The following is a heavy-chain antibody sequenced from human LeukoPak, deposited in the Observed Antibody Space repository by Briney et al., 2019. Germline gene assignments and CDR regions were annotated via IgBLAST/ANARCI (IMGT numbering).Heavy chain of an antibody. CDR3: TRAEMATTSFDS. V-gene: IGHV3-49*04. CDR1: GFTFGDYA. D-gene: IGHD5-24*01. CDR2: IRGKAYGGTT. Sequence: GGSLRLSCTTSGFTFGDYAMGWVRQAPGKGLEWVSFIRGKAYGGTTEYAASVKRRFTISRDNSKNIAYLQMNSLKTEDTAVYYCTRAEMATTSFDSWGQGTLVIVSS. J-gene: IGHJ4*02.